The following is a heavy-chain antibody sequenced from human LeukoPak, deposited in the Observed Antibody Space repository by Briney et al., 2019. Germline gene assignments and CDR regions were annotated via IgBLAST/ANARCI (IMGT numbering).Heavy chain of an antibody. J-gene: IGHJ3*02. CDR3: ASPPTTFHAFDI. D-gene: IGHD3-16*01. V-gene: IGHV3-23*01. CDR2: ISGSGGST. CDR1: GFTFSSYA. Sequence: PGGSLRLSCAASGFTFSSYAVSWVRQAPGKGLEWASAISGSGGSTYYADSVKGRFTISRDNSKNTLYLQTNSLRAEDTAVYYCASPPTTFHAFDIWGQGTMVTVSS.